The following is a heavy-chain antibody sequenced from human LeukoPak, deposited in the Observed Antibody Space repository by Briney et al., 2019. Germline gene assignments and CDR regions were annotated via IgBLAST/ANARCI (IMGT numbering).Heavy chain of an antibody. CDR3: ARNVPDYYDSSSYWVHDGMDV. D-gene: IGHD3-22*01. CDR2: ISSSSRYT. V-gene: IGHV3-11*03. J-gene: IGHJ6*02. CDR1: GFTFSDYY. Sequence: GGSLRLSCAASGFTFSDYYMSWIRQAPGEGLEWVSYISSSSRYTNYADSVKGRFTISRDNAKNSLYLQMNSLRAEDTAVYYCARNVPDYYDSSSYWVHDGMDVWGQGTTVTVSS.